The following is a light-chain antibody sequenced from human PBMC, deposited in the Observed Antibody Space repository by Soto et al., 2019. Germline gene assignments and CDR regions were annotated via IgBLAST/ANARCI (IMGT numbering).Light chain of an antibody. J-gene: IGKJ4*01. V-gene: IGKV4-1*01. Sequence: DIVMTQSPDSLAVSLGERASINCKSSQSVLHITNNKNYIAWYQQKPGQAPELLIYWASTRQSGVPDRFSGSGSGTDFTLTISSLQADDVAAYYCQQYFITPVIFGGGTKVEIK. CDR1: QSVLHITNNKNY. CDR2: WAS. CDR3: QQYFITPVI.